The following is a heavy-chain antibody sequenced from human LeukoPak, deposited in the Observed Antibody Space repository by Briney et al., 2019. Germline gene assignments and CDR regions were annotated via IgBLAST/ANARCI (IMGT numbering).Heavy chain of an antibody. V-gene: IGHV4-59*12. Sequence: SETLSLTCTVSGGSIGSFYWSWIRQPPGKTLEWVANVFDSGSTNYNPSLKSRVTMSVDTSKNQFSLKLSSVTAADTAVYYCARADLRYYDILTGPRGYYYGMDVWGQGTTVTVSS. D-gene: IGHD3-9*01. CDR3: ARADLRYYDILTGPRGYYYGMDV. J-gene: IGHJ6*02. CDR1: GGSIGSFY. CDR2: VFDSGST.